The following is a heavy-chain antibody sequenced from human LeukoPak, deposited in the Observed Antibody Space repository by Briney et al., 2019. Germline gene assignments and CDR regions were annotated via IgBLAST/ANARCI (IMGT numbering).Heavy chain of an antibody. CDR2: IYHRANT. V-gene: IGHV4-59*11. CDR1: GAAMTSHH. CDR3: SGGRSSRYSDY. J-gene: IGHJ4*02. Sequence: PSETLSLTCIVSGAAMTSHHWNWIRQTPGKRLEWIGYIYHRANTNFITSYSSSLRSRVSMSVDMSKNHFSLSLTSGTAADTAIYYCSGGRSSRYSDYWGQGALVTVFS. D-gene: IGHD3-9*01.